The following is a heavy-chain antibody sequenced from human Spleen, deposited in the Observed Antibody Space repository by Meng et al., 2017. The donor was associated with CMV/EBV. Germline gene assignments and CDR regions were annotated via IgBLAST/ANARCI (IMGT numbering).Heavy chain of an antibody. CDR1: GDTCSSYG. CDR3: ATPIVATMEGLDY. J-gene: IGHJ4*02. D-gene: IGHD5-12*01. CDR2: IIPIIGTA. Sequence: KAYGDTCSSYGINGVRQAPGQGLEWMGGIIPIIGTANYTQRFKGRVTITTDESTNTAYMELSSLRSEDTAAYYCATPIVATMEGLDYWGQGTLVTVSS. V-gene: IGHV1-69*05.